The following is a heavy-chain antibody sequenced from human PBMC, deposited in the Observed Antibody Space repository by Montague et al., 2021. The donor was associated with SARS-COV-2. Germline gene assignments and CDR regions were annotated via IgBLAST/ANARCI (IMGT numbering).Heavy chain of an antibody. V-gene: IGHV4-39*01. CDR1: GDSINNSRYD. CDR3: ARLESTRGVIIRGAFHI. D-gene: IGHD3-10*01. CDR2: IDYSGSA. J-gene: IGHJ3*02. Sequence: ETLSLTCSVSGDSINNSRYDWGWIRQPPGKGLEWIGTIDYSGSAYYXXXLKSRVTISVDTSKDQFSLKLNSVTATDTAVYYCARLESTRGVIIRGAFHIWGQGTKVTVSS.